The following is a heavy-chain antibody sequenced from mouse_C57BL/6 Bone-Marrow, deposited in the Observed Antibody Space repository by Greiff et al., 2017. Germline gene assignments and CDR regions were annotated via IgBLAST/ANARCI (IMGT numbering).Heavy chain of an antibody. CDR3: AHYYGSPWYFDV. D-gene: IGHD1-1*01. V-gene: IGHV1-82*01. CDR1: GYAFSSSW. J-gene: IGHJ1*03. Sequence: VQLQQSGPELVKPGASVKISCKASGYAFSSSWMNWVKQRPGKGLEWIGRIYPGDGDTNYNGKFKGKATLTADKSSSTAYMQLSSLTSEDSAVYFCAHYYGSPWYFDVWGTGTTVTVSS. CDR2: IYPGDGDT.